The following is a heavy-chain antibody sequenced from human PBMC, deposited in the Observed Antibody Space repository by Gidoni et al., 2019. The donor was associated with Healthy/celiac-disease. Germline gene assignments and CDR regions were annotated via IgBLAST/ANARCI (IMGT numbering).Heavy chain of an antibody. CDR2: IYYSGRT. V-gene: IGHV4-59*01. Sequence: QVPLQESGPGLVKPSETLSLTCTVSGGSISSYYWSWIRQPPGKGLELIGYIYYSGRTNYNPSLKSRVTISVDTSKNQFSLKLSSVAAADTAVYYCARDFHYYDSSGYPRYYYYGMDVWGQGTTVTVSS. D-gene: IGHD3-22*01. CDR3: ARDFHYYDSSGYPRYYYYGMDV. J-gene: IGHJ6*02. CDR1: GGSISSYY.